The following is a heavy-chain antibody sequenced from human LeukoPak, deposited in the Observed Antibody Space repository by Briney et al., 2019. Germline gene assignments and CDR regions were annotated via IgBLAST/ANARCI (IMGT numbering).Heavy chain of an antibody. Sequence: SETLSLTCAVYGGSFSGYYWSWIRQPPGKGLEWIGEINHSGSTNYNPSLKSRVTTSVDTSKNQFSLKLSSVTAADTAVYYCARSEYYDFWSGYYGLDYWGQGTLVTVSS. J-gene: IGHJ4*02. V-gene: IGHV4-34*01. D-gene: IGHD3-3*01. CDR2: INHSGST. CDR3: ARSEYYDFWSGYYGLDY. CDR1: GGSFSGYY.